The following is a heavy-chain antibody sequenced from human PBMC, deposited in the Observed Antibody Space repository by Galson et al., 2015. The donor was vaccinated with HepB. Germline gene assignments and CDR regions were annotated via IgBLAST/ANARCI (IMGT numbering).Heavy chain of an antibody. Sequence: SLRLSCAASGFTFGNYYMTWIRQAPGKGLEWVSYISSSSGYTRYADFVKGRFTISRGNPKNPLYLQMNRLTTDDTAVYYCAKGGRPQGTLNWLDPWGQGTLVTVSS. CDR1: GFTFGNYY. CDR3: AKGGRPQGTLNWLDP. J-gene: IGHJ5*02. D-gene: IGHD3-16*01. V-gene: IGHV3-11*05. CDR2: ISSSSGYT.